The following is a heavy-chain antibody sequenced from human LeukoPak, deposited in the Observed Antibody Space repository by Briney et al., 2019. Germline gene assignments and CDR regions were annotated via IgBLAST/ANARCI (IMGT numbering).Heavy chain of an antibody. Sequence: GASVKVSCKASGYGFTCYGITWVRGAPGQGPEWLGWISGSTGNTHYAQNVQGRVTMTTDTATSTAYMELRSLGSDDTALYHCARVGRDCSSINCYWEDWFDPWGQGTLVIVSS. V-gene: IGHV1-18*01. CDR2: ISGSTGNT. CDR3: ARVGRDCSSINCYWEDWFDP. J-gene: IGHJ5*02. D-gene: IGHD2-2*01. CDR1: GYGFTCYG.